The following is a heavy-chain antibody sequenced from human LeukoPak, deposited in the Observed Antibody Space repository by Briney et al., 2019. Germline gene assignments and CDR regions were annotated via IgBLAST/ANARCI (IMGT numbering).Heavy chain of an antibody. Sequence: GGSLRLSCAASGFTFSNYAMHWVRQAPGKGLEYVSAISTNGGSTYYANSVKGRFTISRDNSKNTLYLQMGSLRDEDMAVYYCARDHYNFWSGYLDYWGQGTLVTVSS. J-gene: IGHJ4*02. V-gene: IGHV3-64*01. CDR1: GFTFSNYA. CDR2: ISTNGGST. CDR3: ARDHYNFWSGYLDY. D-gene: IGHD3-3*01.